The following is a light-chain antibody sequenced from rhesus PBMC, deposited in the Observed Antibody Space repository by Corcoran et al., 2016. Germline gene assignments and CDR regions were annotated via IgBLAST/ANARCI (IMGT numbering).Light chain of an antibody. CDR1: QNIFTN. V-gene: IGKV1S12*01. Sequence: DIQMTQSPSALSASVGDRVTISCRASQNIFTNLAWSQPNPGTAPTLLIYATSSLQTGIPSRVSGSGSGTDFTLTVSSLQPEDSASYYCQQYYHNPRTFGQGTKVEIK. CDR3: QQYYHNPRT. J-gene: IGKJ1*01. CDR2: ATS.